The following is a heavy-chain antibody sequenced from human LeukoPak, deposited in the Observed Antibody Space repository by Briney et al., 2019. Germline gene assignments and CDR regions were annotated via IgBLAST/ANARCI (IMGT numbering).Heavy chain of an antibody. CDR3: AGERQRYYGDYY. Sequence: GGSLRLSCAASGFTFSSYSMTWVRQAPGKGLEWVSSISGNSRYIYYADSVKGRFTISRDNAKNSLYLQMNSLRAEDTAVYYCAGERQRYYGDYYWGQGTLVTVSS. V-gene: IGHV3-21*01. CDR1: GFTFSSYS. J-gene: IGHJ4*02. D-gene: IGHD4-17*01. CDR2: ISGNSRYI.